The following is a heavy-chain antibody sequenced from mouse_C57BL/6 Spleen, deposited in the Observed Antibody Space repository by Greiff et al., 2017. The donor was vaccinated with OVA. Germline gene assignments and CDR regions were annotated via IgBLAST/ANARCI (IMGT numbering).Heavy chain of an antibody. J-gene: IGHJ1*03. CDR2: IWRGGST. CDR3: AKEGTGWYFDV. V-gene: IGHV2-5*01. D-gene: IGHD3-3*01. Sequence: VKLMESGPGLVQPSQSLSITCTVSGFSLTSYGVHWVRQSPGKGLEWLGVIWRGGSTDYNAAFMSRLSITKDNSKSQVFFKMNSLQADDTAIYYCAKEGTGWYFDVWGTGTTVTVSS. CDR1: GFSLTSYG.